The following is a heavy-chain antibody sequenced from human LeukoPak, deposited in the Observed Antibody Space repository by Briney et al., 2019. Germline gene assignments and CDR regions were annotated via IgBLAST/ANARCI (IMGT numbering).Heavy chain of an antibody. Sequence: PGGSLRLSCAASGFTFSSYSMNWVRQAPGKGLEWVSYISSSSSTIYYADSVKARFTISRDNAKNSLYLQMNSLRDEDTAVYYCARGSAAGYDYIWGSYRLANDYWGQGTLVTVSS. CDR3: ARGSAAGYDYIWGSYRLANDY. D-gene: IGHD3-16*02. J-gene: IGHJ4*02. CDR1: GFTFSSYS. V-gene: IGHV3-48*02. CDR2: ISSSSSTI.